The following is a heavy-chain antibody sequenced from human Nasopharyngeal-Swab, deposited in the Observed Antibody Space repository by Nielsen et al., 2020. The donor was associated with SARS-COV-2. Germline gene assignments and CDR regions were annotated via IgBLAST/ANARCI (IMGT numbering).Heavy chain of an antibody. D-gene: IGHD6-13*01. CDR1: GGSISSGDYY. V-gene: IGHV4-30-4*01. CDR2: IYYSGST. J-gene: IGHJ4*02. Sequence: SETLSLTCTVSGGSISSGDYYWSWIRQPPGKGLEWIGYIYYSGSTYYNPSLKSRVTIPVDTSKNQFSLKLSSVTAADTAVYYCARVFEAAAGLDYWGQGTLVTVSS. CDR3: ARVFEAAAGLDY.